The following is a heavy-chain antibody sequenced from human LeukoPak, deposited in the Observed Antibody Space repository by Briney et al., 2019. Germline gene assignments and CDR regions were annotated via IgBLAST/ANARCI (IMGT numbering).Heavy chain of an antibody. D-gene: IGHD3-10*01. Sequence: SETLSLTCAVYGGSFSGYYWSWIRQPPGKGLEWIGEINHSGSTNYNPSLKSRVTISVDTSKNQFSLKLSSVTAADTAVYFCVARVEWGIYGSGRPDTFDIWGQGTMVTVSS. V-gene: IGHV4-34*01. CDR1: GGSFSGYY. CDR2: INHSGST. CDR3: VARVEWGIYGSGRPDTFDI. J-gene: IGHJ3*02.